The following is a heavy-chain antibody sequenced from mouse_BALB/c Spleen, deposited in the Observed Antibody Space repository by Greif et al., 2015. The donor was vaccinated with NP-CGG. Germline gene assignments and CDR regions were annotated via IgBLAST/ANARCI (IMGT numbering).Heavy chain of an antibody. J-gene: IGHJ3*01. CDR2: IYPGDGDT. CDR1: GYAFSSYW. V-gene: IGHV1-80*01. Sequence: VQLQQSGAELVRPGSSVKISCKASGYAFSSYWMNWVKQRPGQGLEWIGQIYPGDGDTNYNGKFKGKATLTADKSSSTAYMQRSSLTSEDSAVYCCAGYYRYGAWFAYWGQGTLVTVSA. CDR3: AGYYRYGAWFAY. D-gene: IGHD2-14*01.